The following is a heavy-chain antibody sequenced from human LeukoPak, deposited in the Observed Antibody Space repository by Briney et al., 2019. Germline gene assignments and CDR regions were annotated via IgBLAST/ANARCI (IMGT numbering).Heavy chain of an antibody. D-gene: IGHD3-3*01. CDR1: GFTFSSYW. J-gene: IGHJ4*02. V-gene: IGHV3-74*01. CDR3: ARAWSGYRNPLEY. Sequence: GGSLRLSCAASGFTFSSYWMHWVRQAPGKGLVWVSRINTDGSSTSYADSVKGRFTISRDNAMNTLYLQMNSLRAEDTAVYYCARAWSGYRNPLEYWGQGTLVTVSS. CDR2: INTDGSST.